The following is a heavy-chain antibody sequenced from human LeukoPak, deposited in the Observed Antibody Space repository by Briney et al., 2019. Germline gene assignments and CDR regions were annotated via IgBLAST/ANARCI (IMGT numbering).Heavy chain of an antibody. D-gene: IGHD2-15*01. J-gene: IGHJ5*02. CDR3: ARVSGRGGWFDP. Sequence: SETLSLTCTVSGVSISSSSSYWSWIRQPAGKGLEWIGRIYASGTSNYNPSLKGQVTISVDTSKNQFSLKLSSVTAADTAVYYCARVSGRGGWFDPWGQGTLVTVSS. CDR2: IYASGTS. CDR1: GVSISSSSSY. V-gene: IGHV4-61*02.